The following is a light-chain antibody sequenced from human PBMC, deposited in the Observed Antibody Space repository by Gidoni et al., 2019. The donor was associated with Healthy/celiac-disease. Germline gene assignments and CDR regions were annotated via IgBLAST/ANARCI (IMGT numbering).Light chain of an antibody. V-gene: IGKV3-11*01. J-gene: IGKJ5*01. CDR2: DAS. Sequence: EIVLTQSPATLSLSPGERATLSCRASQSVSSYLAWYQQNPGQAPRLLIYDASNRATGIPARFSGIGSGTDFTLTISSLEPEDFAVYYCQQRSNWPPITFGQGTRLEIK. CDR1: QSVSSY. CDR3: QQRSNWPPIT.